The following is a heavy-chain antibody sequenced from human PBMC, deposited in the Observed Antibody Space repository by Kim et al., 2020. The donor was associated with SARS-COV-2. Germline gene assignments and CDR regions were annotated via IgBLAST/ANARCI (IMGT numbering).Heavy chain of an antibody. CDR2: ISYDGSNK. CDR1: GFTFSSYG. D-gene: IGHD1-26*01. CDR3: AKGYGIGWYFDL. V-gene: IGHV3-30*18. J-gene: IGHJ2*01. Sequence: GGSLRLSCAASGFTFSSYGMHWVRQAPGKGLEWVAVISYDGSNKYYADSVKGRFTISRDNSKNTLYLQMNSLRAEDTAVYYCAKGYGIGWYFDLWGRGTLVTVSS.